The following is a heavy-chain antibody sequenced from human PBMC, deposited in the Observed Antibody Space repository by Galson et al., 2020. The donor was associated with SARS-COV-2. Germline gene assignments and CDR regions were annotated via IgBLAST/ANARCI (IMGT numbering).Heavy chain of an antibody. CDR2: IYYSGSS. Sequence: SETLSLTCTVSGGSISSYYWSWIRQPPGKGLEWIGYIYYSGSSNYNPSLKSRVTISVDTSKNQFSLKLSSVTAADTAVYYCARVLTSSITMIVVVDAFGIWGQGTMVTVSS. D-gene: IGHD3-22*01. J-gene: IGHJ3*02. CDR1: GGSISSYY. CDR3: ARVLTSSITMIVVVDAFGI. V-gene: IGHV4-59*13.